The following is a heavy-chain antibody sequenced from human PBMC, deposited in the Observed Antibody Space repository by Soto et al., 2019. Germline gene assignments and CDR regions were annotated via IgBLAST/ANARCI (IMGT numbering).Heavy chain of an antibody. Sequence: EVQLVESGGGLVQPGGSLKLSCAASGIIFSDSALHWVPQPSGKGLEWVGRFGRKANNYATTYAASVEGRFAISRDDSKNTAYLQMNSLKTEDTAIYYCTRGIDVWSGYPRHYLDYWGQGTLVTVSS. V-gene: IGHV3-73*02. CDR2: FGRKANNYAT. J-gene: IGHJ4*02. CDR1: GIIFSDSA. D-gene: IGHD3-3*01. CDR3: TRGIDVWSGYPRHYLDY.